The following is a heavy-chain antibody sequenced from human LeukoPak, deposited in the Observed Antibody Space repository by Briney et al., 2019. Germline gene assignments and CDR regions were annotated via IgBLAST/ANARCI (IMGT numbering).Heavy chain of an antibody. J-gene: IGHJ6*03. V-gene: IGHV4-34*01. CDR2: INHSGST. CDR3: ARVVAATDYYYYYYMDV. Sequence: SETLSLTCAVYGGSFSGYYWSWIRQPPGKGLEWIGEINHSGSTNYNPSLKSRVTISVDTSKNQFSLKLSSVTAADTAVYYCARVVAATDYYYYYYMDVWGKGTTVTVSS. CDR1: GGSFSGYY. D-gene: IGHD2-15*01.